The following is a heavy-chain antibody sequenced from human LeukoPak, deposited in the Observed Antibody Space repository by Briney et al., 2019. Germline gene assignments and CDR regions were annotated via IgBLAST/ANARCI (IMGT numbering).Heavy chain of an antibody. D-gene: IGHD3-9*01. CDR1: GYNLTGYY. V-gene: IGHV1-2*02. CDR3: ARGRYFDPADWLDP. J-gene: IGHJ5*02. Sequence: ASVKVSCKASGYNLTGYYLHWVRQAPGQGLEWMGWINPNSGVTNYAQKFQDRITLTRNTSIITASMELRRLRSDDTAMYYCARGRYFDPADWLDPWGQGTLVTVSS. CDR2: INPNSGVT.